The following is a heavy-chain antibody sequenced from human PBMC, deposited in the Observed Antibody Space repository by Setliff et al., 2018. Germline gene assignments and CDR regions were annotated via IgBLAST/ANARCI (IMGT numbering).Heavy chain of an antibody. D-gene: IGHD6-19*01. J-gene: IGHJ4*02. Sequence: SETLSLTCTVSGYSITDGYYWGWVRQPPGEGPEWIASIRHSGSTHYAPSFESRATISFDPSKNQFSLNLNSMTAADTAMYYCARVGTVANFDSWGQGIMVTVSS. CDR1: GYSITDGYY. CDR2: IRHSGST. V-gene: IGHV4-38-2*02. CDR3: ARVGTVANFDS.